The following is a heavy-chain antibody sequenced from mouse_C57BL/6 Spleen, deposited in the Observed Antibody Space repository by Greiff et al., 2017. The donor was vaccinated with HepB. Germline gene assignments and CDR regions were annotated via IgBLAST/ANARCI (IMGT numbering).Heavy chain of an antibody. D-gene: IGHD2-4*01. V-gene: IGHV2-2*01. CDR3: ARNRDMITGYYFDY. CDR1: GFSLTSYG. J-gene: IGHJ2*01. Sequence: QVQLQQSGPGLVQPSQSLSITCTVSGFSLTSYGVHWVRQSPGKGLEWLGVIWSGGSTDYYAAFISRLSISKDNSKSQVFFKMNSLQADDTAIYYCARNRDMITGYYFDYWGQGTTLTVSS. CDR2: IWSGGST.